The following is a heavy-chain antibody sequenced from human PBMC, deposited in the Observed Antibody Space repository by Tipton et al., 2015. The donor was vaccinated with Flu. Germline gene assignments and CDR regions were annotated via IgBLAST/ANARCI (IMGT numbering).Heavy chain of an antibody. Sequence: LRLSCTVSGGSISSSSYYWGWIRQPPGKGLEWIGSIYYSGSTYYNPSLKSRVTISVDTSKNQFSLKLSSVTAADTAVYYCASRVAYCGGDCYSFFDYWGQGTLVTVSS. D-gene: IGHD2-21*02. J-gene: IGHJ4*02. V-gene: IGHV4-39*01. CDR1: GGSISSSSYY. CDR3: ASRVAYCGGDCYSFFDY. CDR2: IYYSGST.